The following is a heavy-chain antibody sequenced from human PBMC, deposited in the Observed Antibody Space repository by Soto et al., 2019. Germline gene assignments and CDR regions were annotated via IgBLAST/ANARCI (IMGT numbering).Heavy chain of an antibody. CDR2: IYHSGST. J-gene: IGHJ4*02. V-gene: IGHV4-4*02. CDR1: GGSISSSNW. CDR3: ARVVRAGGVIVVVSYYFDY. Sequence: QVQLQESGPGLVKPSGTLSLTCAVSGGSISSSNWWSWVRQPPGKGLEWIGEIYHSGSTNYNPSLKSRVTISVDKSKNQCSLKLSSVTDAETAVYYCARVVRAGGVIVVVSYYFDYWGQGTLVTVSS. D-gene: IGHD3-22*01.